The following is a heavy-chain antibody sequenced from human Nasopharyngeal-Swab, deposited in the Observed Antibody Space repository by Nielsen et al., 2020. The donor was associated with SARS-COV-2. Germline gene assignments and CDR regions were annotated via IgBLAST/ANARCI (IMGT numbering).Heavy chain of an antibody. J-gene: IGHJ6*02. Sequence: WIRQSPSRGLEWLGRTYHRTKWYNDYAVSVKSRITINPDTSKNQFSLQLNSVTPEDTAVYYCARASSITMFGVVILQGYYYYGMDVWGQGTTVTVSS. CDR3: ARASSITMFGVVILQGYYYYGMDV. V-gene: IGHV6-1*01. CDR2: TYHRTKWYN. D-gene: IGHD3-3*01.